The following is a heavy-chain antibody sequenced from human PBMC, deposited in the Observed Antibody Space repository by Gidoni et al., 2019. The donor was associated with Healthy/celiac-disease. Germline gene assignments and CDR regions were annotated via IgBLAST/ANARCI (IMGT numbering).Heavy chain of an antibody. V-gene: IGHV4-39*01. CDR3: ARRFFPIGPIDY. Sequence: QLQLQASGPGLVKPSETLSLTCTVSGGSISSSSYYWGWIRQPPGKGLEWIGSIYYSGSTYYNPSLKSRVTISVDTSKNQFSLKLSSVTAADTAVYYCARRFFPIGPIDYWGQGTLVTVSS. D-gene: IGHD3-3*01. CDR1: GGSISSSSYY. CDR2: IYYSGST. J-gene: IGHJ4*02.